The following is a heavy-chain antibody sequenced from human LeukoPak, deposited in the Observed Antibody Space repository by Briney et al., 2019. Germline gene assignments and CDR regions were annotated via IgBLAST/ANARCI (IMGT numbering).Heavy chain of an antibody. Sequence: PGGSLRLSCAASGFTFSSYSMNWVRQAPGKGLEWVSYISSSSSTIYYAGSVKGRFTISRDNAKNSLYLQMNSLRAEDTAVYYCARGLTTVTTECDYWGQGTLVTVSS. V-gene: IGHV3-48*01. J-gene: IGHJ4*02. CDR2: ISSSSSTI. CDR1: GFTFSSYS. CDR3: ARGLTTVTTECDY. D-gene: IGHD4-17*01.